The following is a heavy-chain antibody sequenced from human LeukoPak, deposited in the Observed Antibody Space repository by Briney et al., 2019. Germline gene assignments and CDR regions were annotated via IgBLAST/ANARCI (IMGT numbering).Heavy chain of an antibody. D-gene: IGHD3-16*01. CDR1: GFSFSSYW. J-gene: IGHJ4*02. Sequence: GGSLRLSCAASGFSFSSYWMHWVRQAPGKGLVWVSRIKTDGSSATYADSVKGRFTISRDNAKNTLYLQMSSLRAEDTAVYYCASHTWGDYWGQGTLVTVSS. CDR3: ASHTWGDY. V-gene: IGHV3-74*01. CDR2: IKTDGSSA.